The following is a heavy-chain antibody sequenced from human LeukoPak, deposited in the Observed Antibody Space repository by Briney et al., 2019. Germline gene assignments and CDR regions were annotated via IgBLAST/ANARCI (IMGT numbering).Heavy chain of an antibody. CDR3: AREDFWSGFHYGMDV. Sequence: KPSETLSLTCAVSGGSISSGGYSWSWIRQPPGKGLEWIGYIYHSGSTYYNPSLKSRVTISVDRSKNQFSLKLSSVTAADTAVYYCAREDFWSGFHYGMDVWGQGTTVTVSS. V-gene: IGHV4-30-2*01. CDR1: GGSISSGGYS. CDR2: IYHSGST. D-gene: IGHD3-3*01. J-gene: IGHJ6*02.